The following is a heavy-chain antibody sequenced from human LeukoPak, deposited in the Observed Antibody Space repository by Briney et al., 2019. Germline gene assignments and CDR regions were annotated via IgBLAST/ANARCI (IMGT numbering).Heavy chain of an antibody. Sequence: GASLKVSCKDSGYTFTGYYVHWVRQAPGQGLEWMGWINHNSDDTNYAQRFQGRFTMTRDTSMTTAYMAFSRLRSEHWAMYYCARAGAVYYNGMDVWGQGTTVTVSS. CDR1: GYTFTGYY. J-gene: IGHJ6*02. V-gene: IGHV1-2*02. D-gene: IGHD3-10*01. CDR3: ARAGAVYYNGMDV. CDR2: INHNSDDT.